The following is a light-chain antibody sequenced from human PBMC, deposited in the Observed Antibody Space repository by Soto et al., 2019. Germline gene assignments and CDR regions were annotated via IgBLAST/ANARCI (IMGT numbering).Light chain of an antibody. CDR2: EVS. Sequence: QSVLTQPASVSGSPGQSITISCTGTSSDVGGYNYVSWYQQHPGKAPKLMIYEVSNRPSGVSNRFSGSKSGNTASLTISGLQAEDEANYYCCSYTSSSTVGFGGGTKVTVL. CDR1: SSDVGGYNY. CDR3: CSYTSSSTVG. J-gene: IGLJ2*01. V-gene: IGLV2-14*01.